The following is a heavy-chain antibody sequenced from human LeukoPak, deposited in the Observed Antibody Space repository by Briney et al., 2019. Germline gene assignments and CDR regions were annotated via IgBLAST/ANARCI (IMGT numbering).Heavy chain of an antibody. CDR3: AKERRRVDTSMIRSYYFED. Sequence: GGSLRLSCVASGLSFRSHAMSWVRQTPGKGLEWVASITGNGQTTIYSDSGRGRFTISRDNPKDTVSLQMNSLTVEDTAIYYCAKERRRVDTSMIRSYYFEDWGQGTLVTVSS. J-gene: IGHJ4*02. CDR1: GLSFRSHA. D-gene: IGHD5-18*01. V-gene: IGHV3-23*01. CDR2: ITGNGQTT.